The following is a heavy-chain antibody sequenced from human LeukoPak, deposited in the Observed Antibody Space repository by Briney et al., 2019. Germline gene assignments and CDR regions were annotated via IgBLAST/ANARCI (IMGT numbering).Heavy chain of an antibody. D-gene: IGHD6-13*01. CDR3: ARSIALDYFDY. CDR1: GDSVSSNSAA. J-gene: IGHJ4*02. Sequence: SQTLSLTCAISGDSVSSNSAAWNWCRQSPSRGLEWLGRTSYRSKWSSDYAVSVKSRITINPDTSKNQFSLQLSSVTPEDTAVYYCARSIALDYFDYWGQGTLVTVSS. CDR2: TSYRSKWSS. V-gene: IGHV6-1*01.